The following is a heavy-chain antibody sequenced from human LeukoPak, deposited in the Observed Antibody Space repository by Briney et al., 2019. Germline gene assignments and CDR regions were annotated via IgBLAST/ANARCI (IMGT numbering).Heavy chain of an antibody. CDR3: ACLVESSYFDY. J-gene: IGHJ4*02. V-gene: IGHV3-7*02. CDR1: GFTFSSNR. CDR2: IKQDGSEK. D-gene: IGHD3-16*01. Sequence: GGSLRLSCAASGFTFSSNRMSWVRQAPPKGLEWVATIKQDGSEKYYVDSVKSRFTISRDNAKNSQYLQMNSLRAEYTAVYYCACLVESSYFDYWGQGTLATVSS.